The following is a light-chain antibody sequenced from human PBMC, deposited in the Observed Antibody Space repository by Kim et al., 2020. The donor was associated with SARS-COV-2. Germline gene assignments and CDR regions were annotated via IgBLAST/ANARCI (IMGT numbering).Light chain of an antibody. CDR1: QSLSNNY. J-gene: IGKJ2*01. CDR2: GVS. V-gene: IGKV3-20*01. Sequence: EIVLTQSPGTLSLSPGERATLSCRASQSLSNNYLAWYQQKPGQAPRLLIYGVSNRATGIPDRFSGSGSGTDFTLTISRLEPEDFVVYYCQYYGRSLYTFCQGTKLEIK. CDR3: QYYGRSLYT.